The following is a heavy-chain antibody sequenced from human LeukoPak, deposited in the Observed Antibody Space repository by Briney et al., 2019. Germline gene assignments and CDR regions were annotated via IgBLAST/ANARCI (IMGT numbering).Heavy chain of an antibody. D-gene: IGHD5-12*01. CDR3: ARDEYGGYVASRDYYYYYGMDV. CDR2: IWYDGSNK. V-gene: IGHV3-33*01. Sequence: GGSLRLSYAASGFTFSSYGMHWVRQAPGKGLEWVAVIWYDGSNKYYADSVKGRFTISRDNSKNTLYLQMNSLRAEDTAVYYCARDEYGGYVASRDYYYYYGMDVWGQGTTVTVSS. CDR1: GFTFSSYG. J-gene: IGHJ6*02.